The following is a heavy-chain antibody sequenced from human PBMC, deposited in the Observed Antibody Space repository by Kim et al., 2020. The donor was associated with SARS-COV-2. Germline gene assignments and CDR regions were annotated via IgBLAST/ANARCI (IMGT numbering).Heavy chain of an antibody. CDR3: AKESDLQWLAAGGFDP. J-gene: IGHJ5*02. D-gene: IGHD6-19*01. V-gene: IGHV3-74*01. CDR2: INSDGSST. CDR1: GFTFSSYW. Sequence: GGSLRLSCAASGFTFSSYWMHWVRQAPGKGLVWVSRINSDGSSTSYADSVKGRFTISRDNAKNTLYLQMNSLRAEDTAVYYCAKESDLQWLAAGGFDPWGQGTLVTVSS.